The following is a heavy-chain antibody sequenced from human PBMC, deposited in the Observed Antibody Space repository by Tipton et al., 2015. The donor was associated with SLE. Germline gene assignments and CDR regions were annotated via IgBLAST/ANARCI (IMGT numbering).Heavy chain of an antibody. J-gene: IGHJ3*02. CDR1: GGSFSGYY. CDR2: IYYSGST. D-gene: IGHD4-17*01. V-gene: IGHV4-34*01. Sequence: TLSLTCAVYGGSFSGYYWGWIRQPPGKGLEWIGSIYYSGSTYHNPSLKSRVTISVDTSKNQFSLKLSSVTAADTAVYYCARAPREPYGDTVDAFDIWGQGTMVTVSS. CDR3: ARAPREPYGDTVDAFDI.